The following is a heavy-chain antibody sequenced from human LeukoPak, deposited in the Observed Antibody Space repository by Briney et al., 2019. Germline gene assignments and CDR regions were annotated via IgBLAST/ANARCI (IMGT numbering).Heavy chain of an antibody. CDR3: ARVGGDSGYDSLDAFDI. CDR1: GYTFTSYG. CDR2: ISAYNGNT. V-gene: IGHV1-18*01. D-gene: IGHD5-12*01. J-gene: IGHJ3*02. Sequence: ASVKVSCKASGYTFTSYGISWVRQAPGQGLEWMGWISAYNGNTNYAQKLQGRVTMTTDTSTSTAYMELRSLRSDDTAVYYCARVGGDSGYDSLDAFDIWGQGTMVTVSS.